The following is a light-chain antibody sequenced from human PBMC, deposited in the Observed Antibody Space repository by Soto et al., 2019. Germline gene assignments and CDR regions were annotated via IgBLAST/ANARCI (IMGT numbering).Light chain of an antibody. V-gene: IGKV3-15*01. J-gene: IGKJ2*01. CDR1: QSVRIN. CDR3: QQYNNWPPYT. CDR2: GAS. Sequence: EIVMTQSPATLSVSPGERATLSCRASQSVRINLAWYQQKPGQAPRLLIYGASTRATGIPARFSGSGSGTEFTLTISSLQSEDFAVYYCQQYNNWPPYTFGQGTKLEIK.